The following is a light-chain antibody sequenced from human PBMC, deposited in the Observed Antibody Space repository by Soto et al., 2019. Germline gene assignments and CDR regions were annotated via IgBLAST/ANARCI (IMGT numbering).Light chain of an antibody. CDR2: YAS. CDR1: QSVSIY. J-gene: IGKJ5*01. V-gene: IGKV3-11*01. CDR3: KHRMNWPLT. Sequence: EIVLTQSPATLSLSPWERATLSCMASQSVSIYLLFYQHKPVQTPRFLINYASNRATGIPNRFSGSGSDTDFTRTLCSLEPEDFAVYSSKHRMNWPLTFGQGTRLE.